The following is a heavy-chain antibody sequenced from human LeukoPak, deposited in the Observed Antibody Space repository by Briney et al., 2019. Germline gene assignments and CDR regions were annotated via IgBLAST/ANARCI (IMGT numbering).Heavy chain of an antibody. D-gene: IGHD6-13*01. CDR1: GGSISSYY. J-gene: IGHJ4*02. V-gene: IGHV4-34*01. CDR3: ARVGVIAAASPDY. CDR2: INHSGST. Sequence: SETLSLTCTVSGGSISSYYWSWIRQPPGKGLEWIGEINHSGSTNYNPSLKSRVTISVDTSKNQFSLKLSSVTAADTAVYYCARVGVIAAASPDYWGQGTLVTVSS.